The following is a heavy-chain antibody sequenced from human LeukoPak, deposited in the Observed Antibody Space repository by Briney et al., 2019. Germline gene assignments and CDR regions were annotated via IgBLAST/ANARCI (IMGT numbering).Heavy chain of an antibody. CDR1: GFSLSTSGVG. J-gene: IGHJ4*02. D-gene: IGHD3-22*01. CDR3: AHRRGNYYDSSGYYVY. Sequence: SGPTLVNPTQTLTLACTFSGFSLSTSGVGVGWIRQPPGKALEWLALIYWDDDKRYSPSLKSRLTITKDTSKNQVVLTMTNMDPVDTATYYCAHRRGNYYDSSGYYVYWGQGTLVTVSS. CDR2: IYWDDDK. V-gene: IGHV2-5*02.